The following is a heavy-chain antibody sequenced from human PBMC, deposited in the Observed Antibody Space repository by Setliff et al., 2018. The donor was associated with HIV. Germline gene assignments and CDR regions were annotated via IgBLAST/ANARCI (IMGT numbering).Heavy chain of an antibody. CDR2: IYYSGST. D-gene: IGHD7-27*01. V-gene: IGHV4-39*01. J-gene: IGHJ4*02. CDR1: GGSISSSSYY. Sequence: SETLSLTCTVSGGSISSSSYYWGWIRQPPGKGLEWIGSIYYSGSTYYNPSLKSRVTISVDTSKNQFSLKLSSVTAADTAVYYCASLGMGSFGDYWGQGTLVTVSS. CDR3: ASLGMGSFGDY.